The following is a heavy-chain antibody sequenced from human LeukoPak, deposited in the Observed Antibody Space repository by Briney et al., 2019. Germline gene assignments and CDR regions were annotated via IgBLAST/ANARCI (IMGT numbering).Heavy chain of an antibody. D-gene: IGHD3-22*01. CDR1: GYTFTSYA. CDR3: ARDGAHYDSSGYPVYYFDY. CDR2: INAGNGNT. Sequence: ASVKVPCKASGYTFTSYAMHWVRQAPGQRLEWMGWINAGNGNTKYSQKFQGRVTITRDTSASTAYMELSSLRSEDTAVYYCARDGAHYDSSGYPVYYFDYWGQGTLVTVSS. J-gene: IGHJ4*02. V-gene: IGHV1-3*01.